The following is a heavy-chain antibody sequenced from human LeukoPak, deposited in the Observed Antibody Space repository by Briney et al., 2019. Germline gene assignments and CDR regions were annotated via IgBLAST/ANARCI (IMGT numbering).Heavy chain of an antibody. CDR3: ARWMATVTTPDY. CDR2: INPNSGGT. J-gene: IGHJ4*02. CDR1: GYTFNGFY. D-gene: IGHD4-11*01. V-gene: IGHV1-2*02. Sequence: ASVKVSCKASGYTFNGFYLHWVRQAPGQGLEWMGWINPNSGGTNYAQKFQGRVTMTRDTSISTAYMELSRLRSDDTAVYYCARWMATVTTPDYWGQRTLVTVSS.